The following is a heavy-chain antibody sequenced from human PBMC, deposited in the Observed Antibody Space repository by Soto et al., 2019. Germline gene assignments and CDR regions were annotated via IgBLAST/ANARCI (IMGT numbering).Heavy chain of an antibody. D-gene: IGHD2-8*01. CDR1: GYTFSRYG. Sequence: QGQLVQSGGEVKKSGASVKVSCKASGYTFSRYGISWVRQAPGQGLEWMGWISGYNGDTNYAQKFQGRVTMTIDTSTTTAYMELRSLTSDDTAVYYCAKNGQPPYYYYRLDVWGQGTTVTVSS. V-gene: IGHV1-18*01. J-gene: IGHJ6*02. CDR2: ISGYNGDT. CDR3: AKNGQPPYYYYRLDV.